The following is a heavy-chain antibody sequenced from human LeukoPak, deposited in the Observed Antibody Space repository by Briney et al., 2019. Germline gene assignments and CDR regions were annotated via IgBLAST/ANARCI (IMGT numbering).Heavy chain of an antibody. V-gene: IGHV1-69*01. CDR3: ARVYCSGGSCYSPHDAFDI. Sequence: GASVKVSCTASGGTFSSYAISWVRQAPGQGLEWMGGIIPIFGTANYAQKFQGRVTITADESTSTAYMELSSLRSEDTAVYYCARVYCSGGSCYSPHDAFDIWGQGTMVTVSS. D-gene: IGHD2-15*01. CDR2: IIPIFGTA. CDR1: GGTFSSYA. J-gene: IGHJ3*02.